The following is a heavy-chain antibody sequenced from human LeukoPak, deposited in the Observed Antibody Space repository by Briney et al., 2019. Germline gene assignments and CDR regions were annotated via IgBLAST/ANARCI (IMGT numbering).Heavy chain of an antibody. D-gene: IGHD1-26*01. CDR3: ARELLELLDAFDI. V-gene: IGHV3-21*01. J-gene: IGHJ3*02. CDR2: ISSSSSYI. CDR1: GFTFSSYS. Sequence: PGGSLRLSCAASGFTFSSYSMNWVRQAPGKGLEWVSSISSSSSYIYYADSVKGRFTISRDNAKNSLYLQMNSLRAEDTAAYYCARELLELLDAFDIWGQGTMVTVSS.